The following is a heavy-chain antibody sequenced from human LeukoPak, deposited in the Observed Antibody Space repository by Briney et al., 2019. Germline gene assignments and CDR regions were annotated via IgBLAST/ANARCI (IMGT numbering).Heavy chain of an antibody. CDR3: AREQEAGGWFDP. J-gene: IGHJ5*02. Sequence: VASVKVSCKASGYTFTSYGISWVRQAPGQGLEWMGWISAYNGNTNYAQKLQGRVAMTTDTSTSTAYMELRSLRSDDTAVYYCAREQEAGGWFDPWGQGTLVTVSS. CDR1: GYTFTSYG. CDR2: ISAYNGNT. V-gene: IGHV1-18*01.